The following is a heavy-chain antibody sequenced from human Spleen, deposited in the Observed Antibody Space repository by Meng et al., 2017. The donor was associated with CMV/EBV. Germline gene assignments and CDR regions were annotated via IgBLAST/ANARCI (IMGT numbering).Heavy chain of an antibody. CDR2: ITGSSRST. Sequence: GESLKISCAASGFTFSSYAMSWVRQAPGKGLEWVSAITGSSRSTYYADSVKGRFTISRDNSKNTLYLQLNSLRAEDTAVYYCAKSDLSWGQGTLVTVSS. CDR3: AKSDLS. J-gene: IGHJ5*02. V-gene: IGHV3-23*01. D-gene: IGHD2-21*02. CDR1: GFTFSSYA.